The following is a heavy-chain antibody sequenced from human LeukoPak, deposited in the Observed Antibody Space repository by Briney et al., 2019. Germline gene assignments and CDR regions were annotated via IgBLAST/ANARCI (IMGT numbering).Heavy chain of an antibody. CDR3: ARDPGSDYGDYYFDY. CDR1: GFTVSSNY. Sequence: PGGSLRLSCAASGFTVSSNYMSWVRQAPGKGLEWVSVIYSGGSTYYADSVKGRFTISRDNAKNSLYLQMNSLRAEDAAVYYCARDPGSDYGDYYFDYWGQGTLVTVSS. J-gene: IGHJ4*02. CDR2: IYSGGST. V-gene: IGHV3-66*01. D-gene: IGHD4-17*01.